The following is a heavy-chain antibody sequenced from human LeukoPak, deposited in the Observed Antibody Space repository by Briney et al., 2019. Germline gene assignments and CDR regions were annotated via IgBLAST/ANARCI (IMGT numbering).Heavy chain of an antibody. CDR2: ISAYNGNT. CDR1: GYTFTSYG. CDR3: AGDRSVVVTAPFDY. J-gene: IGHJ4*02. V-gene: IGHV1-18*01. Sequence: ASVKVSCKASGYTFTSYGISWVRQAPGQGLEWMGWISAYNGNTNYAQKLQGRVTMTTDTSTSTAYMELRSLRSDDTAVYYCAGDRSVVVTAPFDYWGQGTLVTVSS. D-gene: IGHD2-21*02.